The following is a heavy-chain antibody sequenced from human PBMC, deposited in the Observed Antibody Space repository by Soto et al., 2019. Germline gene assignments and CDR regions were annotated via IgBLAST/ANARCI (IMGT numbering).Heavy chain of an antibody. J-gene: IGHJ4*02. Sequence: SETLSLTCSVSGGSVSNKTYYWSWIRQPPGKRLEWIGYVYYSGNTNYNPSLKRRVTISIDTSKKQISLNLTSVTDADTAVYYCASVTFGGVVLAHWGQGTLVTVSS. CDR3: ASVTFGGVVLAH. D-gene: IGHD3-16*01. CDR2: VYYSGNT. V-gene: IGHV4-61*01. CDR1: GGSVSNKTYY.